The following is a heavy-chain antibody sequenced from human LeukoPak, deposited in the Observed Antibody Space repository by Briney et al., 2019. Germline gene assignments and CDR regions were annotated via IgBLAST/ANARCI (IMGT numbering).Heavy chain of an antibody. CDR1: GGTFSSYA. J-gene: IGHJ5*02. CDR3: ARDYYYDSSGYNP. D-gene: IGHD3-22*01. Sequence: SVKVSCKASGGTFSSYAISWVRQAPGQGLEWMGRIIPIIGTANYAQKFRGRVTITTDESTSTAYMELSSLRSEDTAVYYCARDYYYDSSGYNPWGQGTLVTVSS. V-gene: IGHV1-69*05. CDR2: IIPIIGTA.